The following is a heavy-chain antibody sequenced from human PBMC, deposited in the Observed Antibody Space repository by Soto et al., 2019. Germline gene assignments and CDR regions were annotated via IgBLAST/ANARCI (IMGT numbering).Heavy chain of an antibody. D-gene: IGHD2-2*01. CDR3: EDTLGYCSSTSCSEYFQH. Sequence: QVQLVQSGAEVKKPGSSVKVSCKASGGTFSSYAISWVRQAPGQGLEWMGGIIPIFGTANYAQKFQGRVTITADESTSTDYMELSSLRSENTAVYYCEDTLGYCSSTSCSEYFQHWGQGTLVTVSS. CDR1: GGTFSSYA. CDR2: IIPIFGTA. J-gene: IGHJ1*01. V-gene: IGHV1-69*01.